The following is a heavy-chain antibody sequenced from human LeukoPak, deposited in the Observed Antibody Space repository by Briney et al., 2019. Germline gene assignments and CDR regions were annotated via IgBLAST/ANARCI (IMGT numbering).Heavy chain of an antibody. D-gene: IGHD3-10*01. J-gene: IGHJ4*02. V-gene: IGHV3-30*04. CDR1: GFTFGSYA. Sequence: PGKSLRLSCAASGFTFGSYAMHWVRQAPGKGLEWLAVISFDGTNKYYADSVKGRTTISRDNSKNTLYLEVNKVTSEDTAIYYCARDPKRGAILPAYWGQGTLVTVSS. CDR2: ISFDGTNK. CDR3: ARDPKRGAILPAY.